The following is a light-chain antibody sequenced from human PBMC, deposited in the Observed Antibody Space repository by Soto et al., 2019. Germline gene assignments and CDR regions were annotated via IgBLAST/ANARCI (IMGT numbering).Light chain of an antibody. J-gene: IGKJ5*01. V-gene: IGKV3-11*01. CDR3: QPYNDCPRT. CDR2: DAS. Sequence: EIVLTQSPATLSLSPGERATLSYRASQSVSSYLAWYQQKPGQAPRLLIYDASNRATGIPARFSGSGSGTDFTLTISRLEPEDFAAYYCQPYNDCPRTFGKGTRLEI. CDR1: QSVSSY.